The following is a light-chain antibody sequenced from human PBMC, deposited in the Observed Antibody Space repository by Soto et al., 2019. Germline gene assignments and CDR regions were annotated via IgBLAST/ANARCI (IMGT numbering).Light chain of an antibody. CDR3: QQTYSTPRT. CDR1: QSISYY. V-gene: IGKV1-39*01. Sequence: DVQMTQSPSSLSASVGDRVTITCRARQSISYYLNWYQQTPGKDPKLLIYTASSLQTGVPSRFSGRGSGTDFTLTISSLQPEDFATYYCQQTYSTPRTFGQGTKVQIK. CDR2: TAS. J-gene: IGKJ1*01.